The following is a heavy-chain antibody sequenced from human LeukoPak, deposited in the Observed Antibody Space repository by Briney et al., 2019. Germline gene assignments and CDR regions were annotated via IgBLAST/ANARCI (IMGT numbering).Heavy chain of an antibody. CDR2: INPNSGGT. Sequence: ASVNVSCKASGYTFTSYYMHWVRQAPGQGLEWMGWINPNSGGTDYARKFQGRVTMTRDTSISTAYMELTRLRSDDTAVYFCARGSDYDDYFYMDFWGKGTTVTVSS. CDR3: ARGSDYDDYFYMDF. V-gene: IGHV1-2*02. CDR1: GYTFTSYY. J-gene: IGHJ6*03.